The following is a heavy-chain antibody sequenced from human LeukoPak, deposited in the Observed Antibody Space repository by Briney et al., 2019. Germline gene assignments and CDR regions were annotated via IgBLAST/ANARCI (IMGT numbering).Heavy chain of an antibody. CDR1: GFTFSSYS. CDR3: ARVEDYDILTGFDY. D-gene: IGHD3-9*01. V-gene: IGHV3-48*01. Sequence: GGSLRLSCVASGFTFSSYSMNWVRQAPGEGLKWVSYISSLSGTIYYADSVKGRFTISRDNAKNSLYLQMDSLRAEDTAVYYCARVEDYDILTGFDYWVQGTLVTVSS. J-gene: IGHJ4*02. CDR2: ISSLSGTI.